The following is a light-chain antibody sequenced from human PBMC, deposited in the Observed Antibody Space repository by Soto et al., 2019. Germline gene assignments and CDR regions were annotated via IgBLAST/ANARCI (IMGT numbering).Light chain of an antibody. CDR3: GSYTSSSTLEMV. J-gene: IGLJ3*02. CDR1: SSYVGVYYY. CDR2: DVT. V-gene: IGLV2-14*03. Sequence: QSVLTQPASVSGSPGQSITISCTGTSSYVGVYYYVSWFQQHPGKAPKLMIYDVTARPSGVSNRFSGSMSGNTASLTISGLQAEDEADYYCGSYTSSSTLEMVFGGGPKLTVL.